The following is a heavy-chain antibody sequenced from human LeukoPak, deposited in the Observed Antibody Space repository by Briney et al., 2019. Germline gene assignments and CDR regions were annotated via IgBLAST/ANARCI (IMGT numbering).Heavy chain of an antibody. CDR3: ASGYYGPEDY. D-gene: IGHD3-22*01. CDR2: IYYSGST. Sequence: KTSQTLSLTCTVSGGSISSGGYYWSWIRQHPGKGLEWIGYIYYSGSTYYTPSLKSRVTISVDTSKNQFSLKLSSVTAADTAVYYCASGYYGPEDYWGQGTLVTVSS. V-gene: IGHV4-31*03. J-gene: IGHJ4*02. CDR1: GGSISSGGYY.